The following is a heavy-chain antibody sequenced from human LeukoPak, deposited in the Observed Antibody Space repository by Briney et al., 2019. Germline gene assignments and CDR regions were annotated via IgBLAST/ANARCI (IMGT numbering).Heavy chain of an antibody. Sequence: GGSLRLSCAASGFSFSDHFMSWVRQAPGKAPEWVSYITPEKTFHYIDSVKGRFTISRDNAKNSLYLQMNSLSAEDTAVYYCARVPGGYDTLYDYWGQGTLVTVSS. CDR2: ITPEKTF. D-gene: IGHD5-12*01. CDR3: ARVPGGYDTLYDY. J-gene: IGHJ4*02. CDR1: GFSFSDHF. V-gene: IGHV3-69-1*02.